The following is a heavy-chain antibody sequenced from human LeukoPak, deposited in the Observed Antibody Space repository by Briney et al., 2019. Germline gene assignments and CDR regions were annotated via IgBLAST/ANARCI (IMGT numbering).Heavy chain of an antibody. D-gene: IGHD2/OR15-2a*01. CDR1: GFTFSSYW. Sequence: PGGSLRLSCAASGFTFSSYWIGWVRQMPGKGLEWMAIIYPGDSDTRYSPSFQGQVTISADKSISTAYLQWSSLKASDTAMYYCVRQENDYFDYWGQGTLVTVSS. CDR3: VRQENDYFDY. J-gene: IGHJ4*02. V-gene: IGHV5-51*01. CDR2: IYPGDSDT.